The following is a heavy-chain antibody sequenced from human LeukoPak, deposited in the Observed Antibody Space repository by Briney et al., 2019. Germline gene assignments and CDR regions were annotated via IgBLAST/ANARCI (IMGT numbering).Heavy chain of an antibody. V-gene: IGHV3-30*18. CDR1: GFTFSSYG. J-gene: IGHJ3*02. Sequence: GGSLRLSCAASGFTFSSYGMHWVRQAPGKGLEWVAVISYDGSNKYYADSVKGRFTISRDNSKNTLYLQMNSLRAEDTAVYYCAKTAGGTVTTSPIDIWGQGTMVTVSS. CDR3: AKTAGGTVTTSPIDI. D-gene: IGHD4-17*01. CDR2: ISYDGSNK.